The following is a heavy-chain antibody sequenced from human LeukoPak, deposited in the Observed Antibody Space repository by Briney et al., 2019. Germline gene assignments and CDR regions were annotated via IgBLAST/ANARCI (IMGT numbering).Heavy chain of an antibody. D-gene: IGHD3-22*01. J-gene: IGHJ3*02. CDR1: GFTFSIYA. CDR3: ARESYYDSRDSFSDAFHI. V-gene: IGHV3-23*01. CDR2: ISGSGSTT. Sequence: PGGSLRLSCAASGFTFSIYAMSWVRQAPGKGLEWVSTISGSGSTTYCADSVKGRFTISRDNAKNSLYLQMNSLRAEDTAVYYCARESYYDSRDSFSDAFHIWGQGTMVTVSS.